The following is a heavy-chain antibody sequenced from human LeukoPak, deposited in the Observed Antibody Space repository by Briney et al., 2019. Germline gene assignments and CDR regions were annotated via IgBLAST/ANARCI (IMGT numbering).Heavy chain of an antibody. V-gene: IGHV3-15*01. Sequence: GRSLRLSCAASEFTINDAWMSWVRQAPGKGLEWVGRIKSKTDGGTTEYAAPVKGRFTISRDDSKNTLYLQMNSLKTEDTAIYYCSSWGSTPGVSSDDYWGQGTLVTVSS. D-gene: IGHD6-6*01. CDR1: EFTINDAW. J-gene: IGHJ4*02. CDR3: SSWGSTPGVSSDDY. CDR2: IKSKTDGGTT.